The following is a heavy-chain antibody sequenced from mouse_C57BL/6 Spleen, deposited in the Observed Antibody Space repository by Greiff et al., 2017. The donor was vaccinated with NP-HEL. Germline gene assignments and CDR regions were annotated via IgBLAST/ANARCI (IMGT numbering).Heavy chain of an antibody. Sequence: QVQLKQPGAELVKPGASVKLSCKASGYTFTSYWMHWVKQRPGRGLEWIGRIDPNSGGTKYNEKFKSKATLTVDKPSSTAYMQLSSLTSEDSAVYYCAKHGSSWYFDVWGTGTTVTVSS. CDR3: AKHGSSWYFDV. CDR1: GYTFTSYW. V-gene: IGHV1-72*01. J-gene: IGHJ1*03. CDR2: IDPNSGGT. D-gene: IGHD1-1*01.